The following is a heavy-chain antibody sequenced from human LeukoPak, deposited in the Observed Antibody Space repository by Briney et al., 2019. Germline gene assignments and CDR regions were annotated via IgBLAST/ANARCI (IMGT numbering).Heavy chain of an antibody. J-gene: IGHJ6*02. D-gene: IGHD3-10*01. V-gene: IGHV1-18*01. Sequence: ASVKVSCKASGYTFTSYGISWVRQAPGQGLEWMGWISAYNGNTNYAQKLQGRVTMTTDTSTSTAYMELRSLGSDDTAVYYCARHGSGSYAHGMDVWGQGTTVTVSS. CDR2: ISAYNGNT. CDR3: ARHGSGSYAHGMDV. CDR1: GYTFTSYG.